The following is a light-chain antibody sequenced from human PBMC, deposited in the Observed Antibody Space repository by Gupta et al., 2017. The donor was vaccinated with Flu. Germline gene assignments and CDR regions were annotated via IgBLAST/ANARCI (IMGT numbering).Light chain of an antibody. V-gene: IGKV3-15*01. Sequence: PSTLSGSPGEGATLSCRASQNVGSNLAWYQQKPGQAPRLLMHGASTRATGIPARFSGSGSGTEFTLTISSLQSEDFAVYFCHQYNQWPYSFGQWTSLELK. CDR3: HQYNQWPYS. CDR2: GAS. CDR1: QNVGSN. J-gene: IGKJ2*03.